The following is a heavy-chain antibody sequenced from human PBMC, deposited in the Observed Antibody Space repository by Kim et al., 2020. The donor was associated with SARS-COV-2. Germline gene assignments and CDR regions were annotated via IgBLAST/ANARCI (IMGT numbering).Heavy chain of an antibody. Sequence: SETLSLTCAVSGGSISSSNWWSWVRQPPGKGLEWIGEIYHSGSTNYNPSLKSRVTISVDKSKNQFSLKLSSVTAADTAVYYCARAPGRIAVAVTFDYWGQGTLVTVSS. V-gene: IGHV4-4*02. CDR1: GGSISSSNW. D-gene: IGHD6-19*01. CDR2: IYHSGST. J-gene: IGHJ4*02. CDR3: ARAPGRIAVAVTFDY.